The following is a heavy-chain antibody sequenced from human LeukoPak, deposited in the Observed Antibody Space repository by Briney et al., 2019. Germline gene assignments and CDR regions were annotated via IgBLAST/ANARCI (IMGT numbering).Heavy chain of an antibody. CDR1: GGSFSGYY. J-gene: IGHJ4*02. CDR3: ATPYYDFWSGYSS. D-gene: IGHD3-3*01. Sequence: SETLSLTCAVYGGSFSGYYWSWIRQPPGKGLEWIGEINHSGSTNYNPSLKSRVTISVDTPKNQFSLKLSSVTAADTAVYYCATPYYDFWSGYSSWGQGTLVTVSS. CDR2: INHSGST. V-gene: IGHV4-34*01.